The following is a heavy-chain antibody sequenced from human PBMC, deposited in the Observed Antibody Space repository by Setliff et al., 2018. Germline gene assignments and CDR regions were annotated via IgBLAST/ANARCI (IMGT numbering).Heavy chain of an antibody. D-gene: IGHD2-15*01. CDR1: GYTFTNSI. CDR3: ERLVRHCTRISCQRTSEADP. J-gene: IGHJ5*02. CDR2: ISAYNGNT. Sequence: ASVKVSCKASGYTFTNSIMNWVRQAPGQGLEWMGWISAYNGNTYHAQKFQDRLSMTTDTSTSTAYMELRSLRADDTAVYYCERLVRHCTRISCQRTSEADPWGQGTQVTVSS. V-gene: IGHV1-18*04.